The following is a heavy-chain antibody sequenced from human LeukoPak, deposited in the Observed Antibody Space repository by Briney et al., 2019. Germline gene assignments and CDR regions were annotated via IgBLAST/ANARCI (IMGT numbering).Heavy chain of an antibody. CDR2: IYHSGST. J-gene: IGHJ4*02. D-gene: IGHD3-22*01. V-gene: IGHV4-30-2*01. CDR1: GGSISSGGYS. Sequence: AQTLSLTCAVSGGSISSGGYSWSWIRQPPGKGLEWISYIYHSGSTYYNPSLKSRVTISVDRSKNQFSLKLSSVTDADTAVYYCARTYDSSGYYYYFDYWGQGTLVTVSS. CDR3: ARTYDSSGYYYYFDY.